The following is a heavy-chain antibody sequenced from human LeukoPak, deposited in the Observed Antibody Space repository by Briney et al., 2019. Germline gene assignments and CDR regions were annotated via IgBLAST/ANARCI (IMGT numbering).Heavy chain of an antibody. CDR1: GYTFTGYY. Sequence: ASVKVSCKASGYTFTGYYMHWVRQAPGQGLEWMGWINPNSGDTDYAQKFQGRVTMTRDTSISTAYMELSRLRSDDTAVYYCARQSQGYCSSTNCHSWFDPWGQGTLVSVSS. D-gene: IGHD2-2*01. J-gene: IGHJ5*02. CDR3: ARQSQGYCSSTNCHSWFDP. V-gene: IGHV1-2*02. CDR2: INPNSGDT.